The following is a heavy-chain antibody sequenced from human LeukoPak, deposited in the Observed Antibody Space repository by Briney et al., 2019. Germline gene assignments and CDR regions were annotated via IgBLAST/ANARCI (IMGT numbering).Heavy chain of an antibody. Sequence: SETLSLTCTVSGGSISSGGYYWSWIRQHPGKGLEWIGYIYYSGSTYYNPSLKSRVTISVDTSKNQFSLKLSSVTAADTAVYYCARVIDYGDYVENAFDIWGQGTMVTVSS. CDR3: ARVIDYGDYVENAFDI. V-gene: IGHV4-31*03. CDR2: IYYSGST. D-gene: IGHD4-17*01. J-gene: IGHJ3*02. CDR1: GGSISSGGYY.